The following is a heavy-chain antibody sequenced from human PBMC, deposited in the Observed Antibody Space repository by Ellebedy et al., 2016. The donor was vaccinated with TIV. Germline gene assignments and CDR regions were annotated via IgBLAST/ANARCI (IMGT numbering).Heavy chain of an antibody. CDR2: IYHSGST. J-gene: IGHJ5*02. V-gene: IGHV4-30-2*01. CDR3: ARGVDTAMVTGYNWFDP. CDR1: GGSISSGGYS. Sequence: SETLSLTXAVSGGSISSGGYSWSWIRQPPGTGLEWIGYIYHSGSTYYNPSLKSRVTISVDRSKNQFSLKLSSVTAADTAVYYCARGVDTAMVTGYNWFDPWGQGTLVTVSS. D-gene: IGHD5-18*01.